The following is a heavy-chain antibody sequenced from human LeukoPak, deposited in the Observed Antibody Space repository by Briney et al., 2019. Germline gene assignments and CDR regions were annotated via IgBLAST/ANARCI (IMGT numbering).Heavy chain of an antibody. J-gene: IGHJ3*01. CDR1: GDTFITYA. V-gene: IGHV1-69*04. CDR3: ARDSLGYCSSTTCSHAFDL. D-gene: IGHD2-2*01. CDR2: IIPILHRP. Sequence: ASVKVFCTASGDTFITYAISWVRQAPGQGLEWVGRIIPILHRPNYEQRFQGRVTITADTSTGTAYMELSSLTSEDTAMYYCARDSLGYCSSTTCSHAFDLWGQGTMVTVSS.